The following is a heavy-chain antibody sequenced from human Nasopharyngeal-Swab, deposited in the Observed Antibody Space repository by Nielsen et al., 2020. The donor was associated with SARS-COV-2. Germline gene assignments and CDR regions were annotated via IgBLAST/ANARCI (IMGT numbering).Heavy chain of an antibody. Sequence: GGSLRLSCAASGFTFSSYAMSWVRQAPGKGLEWVSAISGSGGSTYYADSVKGRFTISRDNSKNTPYLQMNSLRAEDTAVYYCAKDLSLVVITTPNYWGQGTLVTVSS. CDR1: GFTFSSYA. CDR3: AKDLSLVVITTPNY. CDR2: ISGSGGST. J-gene: IGHJ4*02. V-gene: IGHV3-23*01. D-gene: IGHD3-22*01.